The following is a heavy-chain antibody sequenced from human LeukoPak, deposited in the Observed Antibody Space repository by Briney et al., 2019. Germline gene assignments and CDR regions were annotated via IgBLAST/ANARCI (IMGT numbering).Heavy chain of an antibody. J-gene: IGHJ3*02. D-gene: IGHD4-23*01. V-gene: IGHV1-69*13. CDR2: IIPIFGTA. Sequence: ASVKVSCKASGGTFSSYAISWVRQAPGQGLEWMGGIIPIFGTANYAQKFQGRVTITADESTSPAYMELSSLRSEDTAVYYCARARDRWSRYAFDIWGQGTMVTVSS. CDR1: GGTFSSYA. CDR3: ARARDRWSRYAFDI.